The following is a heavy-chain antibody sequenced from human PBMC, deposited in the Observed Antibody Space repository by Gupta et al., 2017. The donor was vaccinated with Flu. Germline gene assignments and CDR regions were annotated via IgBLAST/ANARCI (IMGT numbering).Heavy chain of an antibody. CDR2: INPKTGGT. CDR3: ASVCTRATCDEGSAGSRDPFDS. Sequence: QVQLVQSGPEVRRPGASVRLSCKTSGYTFTDFYIHWVRRAPGRGLEWMGRINPKTGGTDLAQKFRGRVTMTRDTSIRTAYMEVTRLTSDDTGMYFCASVCTRATCDEGSAGSRDPFDSWGLGTLVTVSS. D-gene: IGHD2-8*01. V-gene: IGHV1-2*05. CDR1: GYTFTDFY. J-gene: IGHJ4*02.